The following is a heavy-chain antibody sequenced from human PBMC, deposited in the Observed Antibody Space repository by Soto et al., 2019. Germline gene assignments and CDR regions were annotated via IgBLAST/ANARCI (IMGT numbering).Heavy chain of an antibody. D-gene: IGHD3-22*01. Sequence: GGSLRLSCAASGFTFSSYAMSWVRQAPGKGLEWVSAISGSGGSTYYADSVKGRFTISRDNSKNTLYLQMNSLRAEDTAVYYCAKAALSAYYYDSSGSGQGYFDYWGQGTMVTVSS. J-gene: IGHJ4*02. CDR1: GFTFSSYA. V-gene: IGHV3-23*01. CDR3: AKAALSAYYYDSSGSGQGYFDY. CDR2: ISGSGGST.